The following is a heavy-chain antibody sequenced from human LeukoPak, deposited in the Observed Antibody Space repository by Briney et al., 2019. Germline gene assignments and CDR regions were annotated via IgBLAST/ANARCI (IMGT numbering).Heavy chain of an antibody. J-gene: IGHJ4*02. D-gene: IGHD3-10*01. CDR2: FSPGDSDT. CDR3: RRRSGSRSYFDYFDY. V-gene: IGHV5-51*01. CDR1: GYSFTSYW. Sequence: GESLKISCKGSGYSFTSYWSSWGGQLPGKGLEGLGFFSPGDSDTTYSTCSQGQATSSADYSLTTSSLQWTSRKASDTAIFYVRRRSGSRSYFDYFDYWGQGTLVTVSS.